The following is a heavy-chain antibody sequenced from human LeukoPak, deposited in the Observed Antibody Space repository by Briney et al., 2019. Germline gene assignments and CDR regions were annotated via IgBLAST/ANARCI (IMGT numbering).Heavy chain of an antibody. J-gene: IGHJ5*02. CDR2: ISAYDGNT. D-gene: IGHD5-12*01. CDR3: ARDGDTVATIDGWFDP. Sequence: ASVKVSCKASGYTFTSYGISWVRQAPGQGLEWMGWISAYDGNTNYAQKLQGRVTMTTDTSTSTAYMELRSLRSDDTAVYYCARDGDTVATIDGWFDPWGQGTLVTVSS. CDR1: GYTFTSYG. V-gene: IGHV1-18*01.